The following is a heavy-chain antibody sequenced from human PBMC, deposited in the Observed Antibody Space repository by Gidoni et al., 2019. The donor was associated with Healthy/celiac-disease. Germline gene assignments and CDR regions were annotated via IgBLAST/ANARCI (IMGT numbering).Heavy chain of an antibody. V-gene: IGHV4-39*01. CDR2: IYYSGST. D-gene: IGHD1-26*01. CDR1: GGSISSSSYY. CDR3: MGVFYYYYGMDV. Sequence: TVSGGSISSSSYYWAWIRQPPGKGLVWIASIYYSGSTYYNPSLKSRVTISVDTSKSQFSLKLSAVTAADTAVYYCMGVFYYYYGMDVWGQGTTVTVSS. J-gene: IGHJ6*02.